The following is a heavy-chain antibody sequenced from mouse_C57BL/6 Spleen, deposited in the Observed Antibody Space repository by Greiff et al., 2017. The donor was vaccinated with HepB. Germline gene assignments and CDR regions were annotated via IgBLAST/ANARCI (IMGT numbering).Heavy chain of an antibody. CDR3: TTEYGNYDWYFDV. V-gene: IGHV14-1*01. J-gene: IGHJ1*03. D-gene: IGHD2-10*02. CDR2: IDPEDGDT. CDR1: GFNIKDYY. Sequence: VQLKESGAELVRPGASVKLSCTASGFNIKDYYMHWVKQRPEQGLEWIGRIDPEDGDTEYAPKFQGKATMTADTSSNTAYLQLSSLTSEDTAVYYCTTEYGNYDWYFDVWGTGTTVTVSS.